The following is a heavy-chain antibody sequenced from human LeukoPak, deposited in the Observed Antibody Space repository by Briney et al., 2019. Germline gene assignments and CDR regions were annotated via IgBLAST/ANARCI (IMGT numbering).Heavy chain of an antibody. J-gene: IGHJ4*02. CDR1: GGSFSGYY. CDR3: ASTGDYARGLLGY. Sequence: SETLSLTCAVYGGSFSGYYWSWIRQPPGKGLEWIGEINHSGSTNYNPSFKSRVTISVDTSKNQFSLKLSSVTAADTAVHYCASTGDYARGLLGYWGQGTLVTVSS. D-gene: IGHD4-17*01. V-gene: IGHV4-34*01. CDR2: INHSGST.